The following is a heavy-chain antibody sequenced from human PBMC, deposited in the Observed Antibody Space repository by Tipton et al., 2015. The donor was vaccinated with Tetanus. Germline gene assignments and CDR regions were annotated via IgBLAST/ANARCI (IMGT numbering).Heavy chain of an antibody. J-gene: IGHJ3*02. V-gene: IGHV3-11*01. Sequence: SLRLSCAASGFTFSDYYMTWIRQAPGKGLEWVSYMSSSGSTIYYADSVKGRFTISRDNAKNSLYLQMNSLRAEDTAVYYCARRGRNGAFDIWGQGTMVTVSS. CDR1: GFTFSDYY. CDR3: ARRGRNGAFDI. D-gene: IGHD1-26*01. CDR2: MSSSGSTI.